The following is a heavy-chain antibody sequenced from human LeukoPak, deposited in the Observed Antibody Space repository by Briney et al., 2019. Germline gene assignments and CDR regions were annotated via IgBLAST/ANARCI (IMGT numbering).Heavy chain of an antibody. CDR3: ARGVGSGYTDY. Sequence: SETLSLTCAVYGGSFSSYYWTWIRQPPGKGLEWIGFISYSGNTNYNPSLKSRVTISLDTSKNQFSLKLISVTAADTAVYYCARGVGSGYTDYWGQGTLVTVSS. D-gene: IGHD3-22*01. CDR1: GGSFSSYY. J-gene: IGHJ4*02. CDR2: ISYSGNT. V-gene: IGHV4-59*01.